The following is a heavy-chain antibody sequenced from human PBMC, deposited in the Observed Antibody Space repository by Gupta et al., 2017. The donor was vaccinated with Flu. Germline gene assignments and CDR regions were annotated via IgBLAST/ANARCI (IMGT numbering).Heavy chain of an antibody. CDR1: GFTFSDYG. V-gene: IGHV3-30*18. CDR3: AKASDSGASYYFGK. CDR2: ISYDDSTK. Sequence: QVQLVEAGGGVVQPGRSLRLSCAASGFTFSDYGMHWVRQAPGKGLDGLACISYDDSTKYEAGAFKGRFTISRDKCKIKVYLQMTSLTADDTDLYYCAKASDSGASYYFGKWGQGTLVTVSS. D-gene: IGHD2/OR15-2a*01. J-gene: IGHJ4*02.